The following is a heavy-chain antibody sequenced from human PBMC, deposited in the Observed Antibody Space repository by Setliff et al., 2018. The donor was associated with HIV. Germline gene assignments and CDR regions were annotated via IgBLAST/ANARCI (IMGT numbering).Heavy chain of an antibody. J-gene: IGHJ6*02. CDR2: ISPYSRIT. D-gene: IGHD3-10*01. Sequence: ASVKISCKASGYSFTSYGIGWVRHAPGQGLEWIGWISPYSRITNYEPKFRDRVTMTTENSTNTAHLEVRSLSSDDTAVYYWARGRNYNSGMDVWGQGTKVTVSS. V-gene: IGHV1-18*01. CDR3: ARGRNYNSGMDV. CDR1: GYSFTSYG.